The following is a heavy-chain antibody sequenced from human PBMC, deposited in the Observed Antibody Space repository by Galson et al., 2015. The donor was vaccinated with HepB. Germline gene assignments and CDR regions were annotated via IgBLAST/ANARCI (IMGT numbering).Heavy chain of an antibody. Sequence: SLRLSCAASGFRFAYYGMSWVRQAPGKGLEWLSAITNTGGSTYYADSVKGRVTISRDNSKNTVYLQVNSVKVEDTAVYYCAKCSILASYYFYGIDVWGQGTTVTVSS. D-gene: IGHD1-26*01. CDR2: ITNTGGST. CDR1: GFRFAYYG. CDR3: AKCSILASYYFYGIDV. J-gene: IGHJ6*02. V-gene: IGHV3-23*01.